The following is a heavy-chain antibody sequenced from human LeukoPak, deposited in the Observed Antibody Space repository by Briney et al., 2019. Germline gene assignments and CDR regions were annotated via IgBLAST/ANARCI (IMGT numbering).Heavy chain of an antibody. J-gene: IGHJ6*02. Sequence: PGGSLRLSCAASGFTFSSYGMSWVRQAPGKGLELVSTINGGPDDNTYYADSVKGRFTISRDNSRNTLYLQMNSLRAEDTAIYFCAKDFAISLRFGEDYYGMDVWGQGTTVTVSS. CDR1: GFTFSSYG. V-gene: IGHV3-23*01. CDR2: INGGPDDNT. CDR3: AKDFAISLRFGEDYYGMDV. D-gene: IGHD3-10*01.